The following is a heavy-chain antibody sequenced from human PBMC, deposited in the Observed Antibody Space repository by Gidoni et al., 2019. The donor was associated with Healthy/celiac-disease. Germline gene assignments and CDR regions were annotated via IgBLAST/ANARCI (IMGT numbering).Heavy chain of an antibody. J-gene: IGHJ3*02. Sequence: QVQLVESGGGVVQPGRSLRLSCAASGFTFSSYAMHWVRQAPGKGLEWVAVISYDGSNKYYADSVKGRFTISRDNSKNTLYLQMNSLRAEDTAVYYCARENSGSYQGGAFDIWGQGTMVTVSS. CDR1: GFTFSSYA. CDR2: ISYDGSNK. D-gene: IGHD1-26*01. V-gene: IGHV3-30*04. CDR3: ARENSGSYQGGAFDI.